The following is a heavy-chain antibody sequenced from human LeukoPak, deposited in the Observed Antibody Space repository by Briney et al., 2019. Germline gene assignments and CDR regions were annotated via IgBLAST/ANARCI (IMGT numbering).Heavy chain of an antibody. V-gene: IGHV3-23*01. CDR1: GFTFSNYA. D-gene: IGHD3-16*01. Sequence: GGSLRLSCAPSGFTFSNYAMSWVRQAPGQGLEWVSTISGGAYSTYYADSVKGLFTISRDNSKNTLFLQMNSLRGEDTAVYYCARDPGYESWSPFWGGMDVWGNGTTVIVSS. CDR2: ISGGAYST. CDR3: ARDPGYESWSPFWGGMDV. J-gene: IGHJ6*04.